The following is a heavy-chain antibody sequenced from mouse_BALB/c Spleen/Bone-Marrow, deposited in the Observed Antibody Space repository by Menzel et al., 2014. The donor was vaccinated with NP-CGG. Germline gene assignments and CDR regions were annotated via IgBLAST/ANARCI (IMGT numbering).Heavy chain of an antibody. CDR1: GFTFTDYY. CDR3: ARDKGRVFFDY. V-gene: IGHV7-3*02. J-gene: IGHJ2*01. CDR2: IRNKANGYTT. Sequence: EVKLVESGGGLVQPGGSLRLSCATSGFTFTDYYMNWVRQPPGKALEWLGFIRNKANGYTTEYSASVKGRFTISRDNSQNTHYLQMNTLRAEDSATYDCARDKGRVFFDYWGQGTTLTVSS.